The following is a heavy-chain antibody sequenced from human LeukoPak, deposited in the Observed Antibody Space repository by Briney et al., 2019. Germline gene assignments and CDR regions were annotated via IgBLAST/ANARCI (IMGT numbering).Heavy chain of an antibody. Sequence: GGSLRLSCAASGFTFSSYWMHWVRQAPGKGLVCVSRINSDGSSTSYADSVKGRFTISRDNAKNTPYLQMNSLRAEDTAVYYCARDLGRGSYSLYYFDYWGQGTLVTVSS. V-gene: IGHV3-74*01. J-gene: IGHJ4*02. CDR3: ARDLGRGSYSLYYFDY. CDR1: GFTFSSYW. CDR2: INSDGSST. D-gene: IGHD3-16*01.